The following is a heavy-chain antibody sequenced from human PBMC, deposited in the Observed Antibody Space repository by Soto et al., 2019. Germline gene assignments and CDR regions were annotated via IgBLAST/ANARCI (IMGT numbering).Heavy chain of an antibody. J-gene: IGHJ5*02. CDR1: GASIRSTDYY. CDR3: VRAAREGAVAPHWFDR. D-gene: IGHD2-15*01. V-gene: IGHV4-30-4*01. Sequence: SETLSLTCTVSGASIRSTDYYWSWICQAPGKGLEWIGYVYYTGSTYYNPSLMSRLTISVDTSKNQFSLILSSVSAAETAVYYCVRAAREGAVAPHWFDRRPSDPRSP. CDR2: VYYTGST.